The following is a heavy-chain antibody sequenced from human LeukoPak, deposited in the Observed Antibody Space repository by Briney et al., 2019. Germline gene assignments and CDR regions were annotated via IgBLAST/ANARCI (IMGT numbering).Heavy chain of an antibody. CDR1: GGTFSSYA. Sequence: SVKVSCKASGGTFSSYAISWVRQAPGQGLEWMGRIIPILGIANYAQKFQGRVTITADKSTSTAYMEPSSLRSEDTAVYYCARPGIAAAAWKNDAFDIWGQGTMVTVSS. CDR3: ARPGIAAAAWKNDAFDI. CDR2: IIPILGIA. D-gene: IGHD6-13*01. J-gene: IGHJ3*02. V-gene: IGHV1-69*04.